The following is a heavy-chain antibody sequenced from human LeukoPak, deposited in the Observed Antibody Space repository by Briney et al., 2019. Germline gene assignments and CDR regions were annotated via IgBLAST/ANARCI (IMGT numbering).Heavy chain of an antibody. D-gene: IGHD6-13*01. CDR1: GGSFSGYY. J-gene: IGHJ4*02. CDR3: ANNRARQQLVRD. CDR2: INHSGST. V-gene: IGHV4-34*01. Sequence: SETLSLTCAVYGGSFSGYYWSWIRQPPGKGLEWIGEINHSGSTNYNPSLKSRVTISVDTSKNQFSLKRSSVTAADTAVYYCANNRARQQLVRDWGQGTLVTVSS.